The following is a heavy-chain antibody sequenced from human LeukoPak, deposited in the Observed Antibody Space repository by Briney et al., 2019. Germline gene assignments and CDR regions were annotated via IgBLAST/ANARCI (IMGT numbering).Heavy chain of an antibody. D-gene: IGHD2-15*01. CDR2: MSSSDDGR. CDR3: AKAPVTSCRGAFCYPFDY. J-gene: IGHJ4*02. CDR1: GFTLSSYA. Sequence: GGSLRLSCAASGFTLSSYAMSWVRQAPGKGLEWVSAMSSSDDGRYYAASVRGRFTISRDTSRSTLYLQMNSLRAEDAAVYYCAKAPVTSCRGAFCYPFDYWGQGTLVTVSS. V-gene: IGHV3-23*01.